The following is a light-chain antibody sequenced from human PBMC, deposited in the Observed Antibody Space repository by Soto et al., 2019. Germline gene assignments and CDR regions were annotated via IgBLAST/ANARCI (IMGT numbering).Light chain of an antibody. J-gene: IGLJ1*01. Sequence: QSVLTQPPSVSGAPGHRVTISCAGSSSDVGGYNYVSWYQQHPGKAPKLMIYEVSNRPSGISHRFSGSKSGNTASLTISGLRAEDEADYYCSSYTRQYTPSYVFGTGTKVTVL. CDR3: SSYTRQYTPSYV. CDR2: EVS. V-gene: IGLV2-14*01. CDR1: SSDVGGYNY.